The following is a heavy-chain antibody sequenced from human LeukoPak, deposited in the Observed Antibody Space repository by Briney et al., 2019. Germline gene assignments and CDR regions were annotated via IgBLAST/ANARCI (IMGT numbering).Heavy chain of an antibody. CDR1: GYTFTSYD. Sequence: WASVKVSCKASGYTFTSYDIYWVRQDPGRGLDYLGWMNPNSGKTGYTQKFQGRLSMTRDTSISTAYLELNSLTSEDTAVYYCARGGGFSFGAQSYYQLSFWGQGTLVTVSS. CDR2: MNPNSGKT. CDR3: ARGGGFSFGAQSYYQLSF. J-gene: IGHJ4*02. D-gene: IGHD1-26*01. V-gene: IGHV1-8*01.